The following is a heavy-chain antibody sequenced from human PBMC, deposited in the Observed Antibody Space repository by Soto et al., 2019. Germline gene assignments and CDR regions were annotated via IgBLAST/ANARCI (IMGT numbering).Heavy chain of an antibody. J-gene: IGHJ6*02. CDR2: ISYDGGSA. CDR3: AKDFDVVVVLSATSGLDV. Sequence: PGGSLRLSCVSSGGTCGTYVMQLVSQAPGKWLEWVAGISYDGGSADYVDSVKGRFTLSRDNSKNTLSLQMISLRPEDTGVYYCAKDFDVVVVLSATSGLDVWGQGTTVNVS. V-gene: IGHV3-30*18. D-gene: IGHD2-15*01. CDR1: GGTCGTYV.